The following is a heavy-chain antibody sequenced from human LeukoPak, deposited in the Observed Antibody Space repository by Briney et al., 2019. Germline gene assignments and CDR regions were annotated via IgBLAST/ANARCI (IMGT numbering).Heavy chain of an antibody. V-gene: IGHV3-7*01. CDR3: ARGVDYDFWSGYYWGGAFDI. D-gene: IGHD3-3*01. J-gene: IGHJ3*02. Sequence: PGGSLRLSCAAPGFTFSSYWMSWVRQAPGKGLEWVANIKQDGSEKYYVDSVKGRFTISRDNAKNSLYLQMNSLRAEDTAVYYCARGVDYDFWSGYYWGGAFDIWGQGTMVTVSS. CDR2: IKQDGSEK. CDR1: GFTFSSYW.